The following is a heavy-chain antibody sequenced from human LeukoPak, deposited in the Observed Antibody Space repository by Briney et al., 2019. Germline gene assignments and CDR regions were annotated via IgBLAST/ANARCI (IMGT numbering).Heavy chain of an antibody. CDR3: ARSSAARPNDFDY. V-gene: IGHV4-39*01. CDR2: VYYSGST. Sequence: PSETLSLTCTVSGGSISSSSYYWGWIRQPPGKGLDWIGSVYYSGSTYYNPSLKSRVTISVDTSKNQFSLKLSSVTAADTAVYYCARSSAARPNDFDYWGQGTLVTVSS. J-gene: IGHJ4*02. D-gene: IGHD6-6*01. CDR1: GGSISSSSYY.